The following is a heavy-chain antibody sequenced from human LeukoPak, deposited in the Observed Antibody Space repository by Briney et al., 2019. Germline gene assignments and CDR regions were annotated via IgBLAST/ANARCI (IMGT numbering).Heavy chain of an antibody. V-gene: IGHV3-7*01. D-gene: IGHD1-26*01. CDR3: ARDKVMGATYFDY. CDR1: GFTFSSYW. J-gene: IGHJ4*02. Sequence: PGGSLRLSCAASGFTFSSYWMSWVRQVPGKGLEWVANIKQEGSEKYYVDSVKGRFTISRDNARNSLYLQMDGLRAEDTALYYCARDKVMGATYFDYWGQGTLVTVSS. CDR2: IKQEGSEK.